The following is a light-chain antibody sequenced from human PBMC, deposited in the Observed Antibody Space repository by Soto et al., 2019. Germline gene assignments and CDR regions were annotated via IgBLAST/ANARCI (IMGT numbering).Light chain of an antibody. Sequence: QSALTQPASVSGSPGQSITIACTGTSSDVGGHNSVSWYQQHPGKAPKILIYEVSDRPSGVSDRFSGSKSGNTASLTISGLQAEDEADYYCSSYTSDITYVFGTGTNVTVL. CDR2: EVS. V-gene: IGLV2-14*01. J-gene: IGLJ1*01. CDR1: SSDVGGHNS. CDR3: SSYTSDITYV.